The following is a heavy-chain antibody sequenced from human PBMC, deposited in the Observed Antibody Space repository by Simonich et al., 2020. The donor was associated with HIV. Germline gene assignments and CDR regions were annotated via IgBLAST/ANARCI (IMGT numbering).Heavy chain of an antibody. Sequence: QVQLVQSGAEVKKPGASVKVSCKVSGYTLTELSLDGVRQTPEKGLEWMGHFDPKDDETMYEQKFPGRITMTEDTSTDTAYMELSRLRSDDTAFYYCATHGPGSYSSALDIWGQGTRVTVSS. CDR3: ATHGPGSYSSALDI. CDR1: GYTLTELS. J-gene: IGHJ3*02. D-gene: IGHD1-26*01. CDR2: FDPKDDET. V-gene: IGHV1-24*01.